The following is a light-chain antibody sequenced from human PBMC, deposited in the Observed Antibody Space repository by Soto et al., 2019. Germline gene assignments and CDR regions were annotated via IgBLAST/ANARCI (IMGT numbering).Light chain of an antibody. CDR1: QKVTSW. CDR2: DGS. Sequence: DIQMTQSPPTLYASIGDRVTITCRPRQKVTSWVTWYQQKDGEAPKLLISDGSTLQSGVPSRFSGSGSGTDFTLTISGLQTEDFATYYCQQSYGTPPTFGQGTKVDI. CDR3: QQSYGTPPT. J-gene: IGKJ1*01. V-gene: IGKV1-39*01.